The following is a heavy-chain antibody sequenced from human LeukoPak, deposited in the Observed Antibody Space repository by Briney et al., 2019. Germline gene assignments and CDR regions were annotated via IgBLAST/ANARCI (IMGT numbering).Heavy chain of an antibody. CDR3: SRAYSTGWLGINDF. CDR2: IRNKANGGTA. J-gene: IGHJ4*02. V-gene: IGHV3-49*04. Sequence: GGSLRLSCTASGFTFSDYALTWVRQAPGKGLEWVGFIRNKANGGTADYAASVKGRFTNSRDDSKTLAYLQMNSLKTEDTAVYYCSRAYSTGWLGINDFWGQGALVTVSS. CDR1: GFTFSDYA. D-gene: IGHD6-19*01.